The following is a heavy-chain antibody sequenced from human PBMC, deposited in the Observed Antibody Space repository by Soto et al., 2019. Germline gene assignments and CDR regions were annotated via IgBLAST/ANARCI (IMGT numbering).Heavy chain of an antibody. Sequence: QVHLVESGGGVVQPGRSLRLSCAASGFIFSSYAMHWVRQAPGKGLEWVAVMSYDGNNKYYADSVKGRFTISRDNSKNTLCLEMNSLRAEETAVFYCASQFLRYDSKGVRGYWGQGTLVTVSS. D-gene: IGHD3-22*01. J-gene: IGHJ4*02. CDR3: ASQFLRYDSKGVRGY. V-gene: IGHV3-30-3*01. CDR1: GFIFSSYA. CDR2: MSYDGNNK.